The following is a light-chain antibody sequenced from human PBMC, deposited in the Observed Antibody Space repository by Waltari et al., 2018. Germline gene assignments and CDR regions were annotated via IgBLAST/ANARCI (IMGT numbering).Light chain of an antibody. CDR3: ALYMGHGISV. CDR2: PTN. Sequence: QTVVTQESSFSVSPGETVTLTCGLSSGSVSTSYYPSWYQQTPGQAPRTLIYPTNLRSSGVPYRFSGSILGNKAALTITGAQTDDEADYYCALYMGHGISVFGGGTKLTVL. J-gene: IGLJ3*02. V-gene: IGLV8-61*01. CDR1: SGSVSTSYY.